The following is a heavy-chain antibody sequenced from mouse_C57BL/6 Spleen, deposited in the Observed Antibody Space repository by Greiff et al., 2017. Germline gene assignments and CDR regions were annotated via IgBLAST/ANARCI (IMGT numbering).Heavy chain of an antibody. D-gene: IGHD4-1*01. J-gene: IGHJ2*01. Sequence: VQLQQSGAELVKPGASVKLSCTASGFNIKDYYMHWVQQRTEQGLEWIGRIVPEDGETKYAPKFPGKATITADTSSNTAYLQLSSLTSEDTAVDYWAIRITGTYFDYWGQGTTLTVSS. V-gene: IGHV14-2*01. CDR1: GFNIKDYY. CDR3: AIRITGTYFDY. CDR2: IVPEDGET.